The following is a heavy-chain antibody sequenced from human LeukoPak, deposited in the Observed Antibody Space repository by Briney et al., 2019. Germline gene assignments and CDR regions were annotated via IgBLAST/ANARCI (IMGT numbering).Heavy chain of an antibody. CDR1: GGSISSGSYN. D-gene: IGHD3-9*01. CDR2: IHYSGST. V-gene: IGHV4-39*07. CDR3: AREDDILPDNAFDL. Sequence: SETLSLTCTVSGGSISSGSYNWGWIRQPPGKGLDWIGSIHYSGSTYYNPSLKSRVTISIDTSRNQFSLNLNSVTAADTAVYYCAREDDILPDNAFDLWGQGIVVTVSS. J-gene: IGHJ3*01.